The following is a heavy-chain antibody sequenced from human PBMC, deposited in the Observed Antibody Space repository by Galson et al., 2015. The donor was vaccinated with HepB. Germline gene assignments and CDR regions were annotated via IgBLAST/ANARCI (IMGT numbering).Heavy chain of an antibody. Sequence: SLRLSCAASGFTFSDYYMSWIRQAPGKGLEWVSYISSSSSYTNYADSVKGRFTISRDNAKNSLYLQMNSLRAEDTAVYYCARNRDGYNRVYYYYGMDVWGQGTTVTVSS. D-gene: IGHD5-24*01. CDR1: GFTFSDYY. CDR2: ISSSSSYT. J-gene: IGHJ6*02. V-gene: IGHV3-11*06. CDR3: ARNRDGYNRVYYYYGMDV.